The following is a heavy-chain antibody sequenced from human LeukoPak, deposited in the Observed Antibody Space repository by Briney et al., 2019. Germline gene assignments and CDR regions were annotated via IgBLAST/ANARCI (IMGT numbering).Heavy chain of an antibody. CDR2: IIPIFGTA. CDR3: ARGPDYYGSGSYYPYYYYYGMDV. Sequence: SVKVSCKASGGTFSSYAISWVRQAPGQGLEWMGGIIPIFGTANYAQKFQGRVTTTADESTSTAYMELSSLRSEDTAVYYCARGPDYYGSGSYYPYYYYYGMDVWGQGTTVTVSS. CDR1: GGTFSSYA. J-gene: IGHJ6*02. V-gene: IGHV1-69*13. D-gene: IGHD3-10*01.